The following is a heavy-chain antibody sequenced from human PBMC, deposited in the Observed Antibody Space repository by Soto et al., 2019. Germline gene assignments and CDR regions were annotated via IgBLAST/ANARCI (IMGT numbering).Heavy chain of an antibody. J-gene: IGHJ6*02. D-gene: IGHD1-1*01. Sequence: PSETLSLTCTVSGGSISSYYWSWIRQPPGKGLEWIGYIYYSGSTNYNPSLKSRVTISVDTSNNQFSLKLSSVTAADTAVYYCARQMGQATTSYYYYGMDVCGQGTTVTASS. CDR3: ARQMGQATTSYYYYGMDV. V-gene: IGHV4-59*01. CDR1: GGSISSYY. CDR2: IYYSGST.